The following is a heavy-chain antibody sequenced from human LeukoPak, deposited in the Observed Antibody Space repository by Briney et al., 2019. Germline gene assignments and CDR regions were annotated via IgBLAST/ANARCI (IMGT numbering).Heavy chain of an antibody. V-gene: IGHV1-18*01. J-gene: IGHJ4*02. Sequence: ASVKVSCKASGYTFTSYGISWVRQAPGQGLEWMGWISAYNGNTNYAQKLQGRVTMTTDTSTSTAYMELRSLRSDDTAVYYCARGPIPYDSSGYPDCWGQGTLVTVSS. CDR3: ARGPIPYDSSGYPDC. CDR1: GYTFTSYG. D-gene: IGHD3-22*01. CDR2: ISAYNGNT.